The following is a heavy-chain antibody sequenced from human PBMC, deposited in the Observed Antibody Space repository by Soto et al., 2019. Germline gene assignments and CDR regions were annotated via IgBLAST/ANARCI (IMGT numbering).Heavy chain of an antibody. V-gene: IGHV5-51*01. D-gene: IGHD1-26*01. J-gene: IGHJ4*02. Sequence: GESLKISCNGSGYTFTNYWIGWVRQMPGKGLEWMGIIYPGDFDTRYSPSFRGQVTISADKSINTAYLQWSSLTASDTAMYYCARVWEMATVAAFDNWGQGTLVTVYS. CDR3: ARVWEMATVAAFDN. CDR2: IYPGDFDT. CDR1: GYTFTNYW.